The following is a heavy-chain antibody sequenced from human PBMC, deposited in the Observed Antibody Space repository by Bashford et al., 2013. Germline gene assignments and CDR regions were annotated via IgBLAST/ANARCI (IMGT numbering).Heavy chain of an antibody. D-gene: IGHD1-26*01. Sequence: EWIGSIYYSGSTYYNPSLKSRVTISVDTSKNLLYLQMDSLRAEDTAVYYCAREFSGRYSSLDYWGQGTLVTVSS. CDR3: AREFSGRYSSLDY. V-gene: IGHV4-39*07. CDR2: IYYSGST. J-gene: IGHJ4*02.